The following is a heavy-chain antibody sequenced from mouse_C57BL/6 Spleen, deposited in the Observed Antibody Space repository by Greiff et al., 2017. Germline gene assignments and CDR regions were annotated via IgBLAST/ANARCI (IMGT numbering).Heavy chain of an antibody. CDR1: GYTFTSYG. CDR3: ARRYYGSSDWYFDV. CDR2: IYPRSGNT. Sequence: QVQLQQSGAELARPGASVKLSCKASGYTFTSYGISWVKQRTGQGLEWIGEIYPRSGNTYYNEKFKGKATLTADKSSSTAYMELRSLTSEDSAVYFCARRYYGSSDWYFDVWGTETTVTASS. V-gene: IGHV1-81*01. D-gene: IGHD1-1*01. J-gene: IGHJ1*03.